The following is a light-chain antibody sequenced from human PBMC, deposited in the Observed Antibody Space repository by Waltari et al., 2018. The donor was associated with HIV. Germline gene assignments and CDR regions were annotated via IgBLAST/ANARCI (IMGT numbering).Light chain of an antibody. CDR1: SPNIGSNP. Sequence: QSVLTQPPSASGTPGQRVTLSCSGTSPNIGSNPINWYRQLPGTAPKLLIYSNNQWPSGVPDRFSGSKSGTSASLAISGLQSEDEADYYCAAWDDSLHGYVFGTGTKVTVV. J-gene: IGLJ1*01. V-gene: IGLV1-44*01. CDR2: SNN. CDR3: AAWDDSLHGYV.